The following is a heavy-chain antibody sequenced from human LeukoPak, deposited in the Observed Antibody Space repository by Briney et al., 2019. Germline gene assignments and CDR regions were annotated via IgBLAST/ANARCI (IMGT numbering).Heavy chain of an antibody. CDR3: AGQRATKNARAFYI. CDR1: GYTFTGYY. V-gene: IGHV1-2*02. D-gene: IGHD5-24*01. CDR2: INPNSGGT. J-gene: IGHJ3*02. Sequence: ASVKVSCKASGYTFTGYYMHWVRQAPGQGLEWMGWINPNSGGTNYAQKFQGRVTMTRDTSISTAYMELSRLRSDDTAVYYCAGQRATKNARAFYIWGQGTMVTVSS.